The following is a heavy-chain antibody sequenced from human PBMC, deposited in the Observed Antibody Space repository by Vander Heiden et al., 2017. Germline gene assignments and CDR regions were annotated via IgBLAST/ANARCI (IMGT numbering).Heavy chain of an antibody. D-gene: IGHD6-19*01. Sequence: QVQLPEPGPALVKPCEPQFFTCSVAGGSISSYCGSWIRQPPGKGLEWIGYIYYRGDTNYNPSLNSRVTMSVDTSKNQFSLKLSSVTAADTAVYYCLGIAVGNYFDYWGQGTLVTVSS. V-gene: IGHV4-59*01. CDR1: GGSISSYC. CDR3: LGIAVGNYFDY. J-gene: IGHJ4*02. CDR2: IYYRGDT.